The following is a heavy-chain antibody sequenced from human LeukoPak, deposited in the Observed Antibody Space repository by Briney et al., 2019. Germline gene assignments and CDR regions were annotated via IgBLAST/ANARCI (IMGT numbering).Heavy chain of an antibody. Sequence: GGSLRLSCAASGFTFSAYSMNWVRQAPGKGLEWVASISHSSSYIYYADSMKGRFTISRDNAKNSLYLQMNSLRDEDTALYYCVGDPGDYWGQGTLVTVSS. J-gene: IGHJ4*02. CDR1: GFTFSAYS. CDR3: VGDPGDY. CDR2: ISHSSSYI. V-gene: IGHV3-21*01.